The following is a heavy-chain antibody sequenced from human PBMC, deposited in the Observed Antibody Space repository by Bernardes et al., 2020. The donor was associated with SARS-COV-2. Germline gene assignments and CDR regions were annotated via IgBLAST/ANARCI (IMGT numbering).Heavy chain of an antibody. Sequence: ASVKVSCKASGYTFTGYYVHWVRQAPGQGLEWMGWINPKSGGTNYAQKFQGWVTMTRDTSISTAYMELSRVRCNDTAVYYCARDRAGTGYYGMDVWGQGTTVTVSS. CDR2: INPKSGGT. D-gene: IGHD1-7*01. J-gene: IGHJ6*02. CDR3: ARDRAGTGYYGMDV. V-gene: IGHV1-2*04. CDR1: GYTFTGYY.